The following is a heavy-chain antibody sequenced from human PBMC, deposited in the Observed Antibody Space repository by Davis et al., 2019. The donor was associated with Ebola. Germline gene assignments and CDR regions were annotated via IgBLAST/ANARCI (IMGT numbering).Heavy chain of an antibody. V-gene: IGHV4-30-2*01. J-gene: IGHJ4*03. D-gene: IGHD3-3*01. CDR2: IYHSGST. Sequence: SETLSLTCAVSGGSISSGGYSWGWIRQPPGKGPEWIGNIYHSGSTNYNPSLKSRVTISVDTSKNQFSLKLSSVTAADTAVYYCARGLRFLEWLLLTPGFDYWGQGTLVTVSS. CDR1: GGSISSGGYS. CDR3: ARGLRFLEWLLLTPGFDY.